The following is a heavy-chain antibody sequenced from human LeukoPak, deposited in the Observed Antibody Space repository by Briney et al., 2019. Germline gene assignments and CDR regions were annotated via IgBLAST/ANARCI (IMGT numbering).Heavy chain of an antibody. CDR3: ARVWYYDILESIDP. CDR2: IYYSGST. CDR1: GGSISSGGYY. D-gene: IGHD3-9*01. V-gene: IGHV4-31*03. Sequence: ASQTLSLTCTVSGGSISSGGYYWSWIRQHPGKGLEWIGYIYYSGSTYYNPSLKSRVTISVDTSKNQFSLKLSSVTAADTAVYYCARVWYYDILESIDPWGQGTLGTVSS. J-gene: IGHJ5*02.